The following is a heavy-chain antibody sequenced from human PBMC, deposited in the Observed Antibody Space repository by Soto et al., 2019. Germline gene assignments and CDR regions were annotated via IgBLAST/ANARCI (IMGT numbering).Heavy chain of an antibody. Sequence: GGSLRLSCAASGFTFSSYWMSWVRQAPGKGLEWVANIKQDGSEKYYVDSVKGRFTISRYNAKNSLYMQMNSVRAEDTAVYYCARFYYDSSGYLPSPYYYYYGMDAWGQG. J-gene: IGHJ6*02. CDR1: GFTFSSYW. CDR2: IKQDGSEK. V-gene: IGHV3-7*04. D-gene: IGHD3-22*01. CDR3: ARFYYDSSGYLPSPYYYYYGMDA.